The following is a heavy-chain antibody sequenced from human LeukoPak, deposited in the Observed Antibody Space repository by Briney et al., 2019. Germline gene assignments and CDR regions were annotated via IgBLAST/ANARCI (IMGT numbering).Heavy chain of an antibody. V-gene: IGHV1-2*02. CDR2: INPNSGGA. Sequence: GASVKVSCNASGYNFTGYYMHWVRQAPGRGPEWMAWINPNSGGANYAQKFQGRATLTRDTSISTAYMELSNLNSDDTAVYYCAKLTGGLTDWGRGTLVTVSS. CDR1: GYNFTGYY. D-gene: IGHD7-27*01. J-gene: IGHJ4*02. CDR3: AKLTGGLTD.